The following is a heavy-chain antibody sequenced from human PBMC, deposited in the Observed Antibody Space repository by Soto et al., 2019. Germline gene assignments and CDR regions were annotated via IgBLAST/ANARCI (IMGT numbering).Heavy chain of an antibody. CDR3: AREDPPSLN. D-gene: IGHD2-15*01. CDR2: ISAYNGNT. CDR1: GYTFTSYG. J-gene: IGHJ4*02. V-gene: IGHV1-18*01. Sequence: QVQLVQSGAEVKKPGASVKVPCKASGYTFTSYGISWVRQAPGQGLEWMGWISAYNGNTNYAQKLQGRVTMTTDTSPGTAYIELRSMRSDDTAVYYCAREDPPSLNWRQGTLVTFAS.